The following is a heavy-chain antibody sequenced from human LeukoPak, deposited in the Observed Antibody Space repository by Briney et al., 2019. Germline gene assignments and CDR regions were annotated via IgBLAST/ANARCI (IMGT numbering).Heavy chain of an antibody. CDR3: ARDDSGIGGAFDY. J-gene: IGHJ4*02. CDR2: ISFSSSYI. D-gene: IGHD1-14*01. CDR1: GFTFSSYS. Sequence: GGSLRLSCAASGFTFSSYSMNWVRQAPGKGLEWVSSISFSSSYIYYADSLKGRFTISRDNAKNSLYLQMNSLRAEDTAVYYCARDDSGIGGAFDYWGQGTLVTVSS. V-gene: IGHV3-21*01.